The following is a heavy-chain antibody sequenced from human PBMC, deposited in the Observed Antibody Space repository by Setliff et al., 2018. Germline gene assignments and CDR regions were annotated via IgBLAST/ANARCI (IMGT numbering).Heavy chain of an antibody. CDR3: ARRIVGAVDGFDI. V-gene: IGHV4-39*01. J-gene: IGHJ3*02. D-gene: IGHD1-26*01. Sequence: SGPTLVNPTETLTLTCTVSGFSLSNDRMGVNWIRQPPGKGLEWIGDINHSGGTFYNPSLGSRLTISGDTSKNQFSLKLSSVTAADTAVYYCARRIVGAVDGFDIWGQGTMVTVSS. CDR1: GFSLSNDRMG. CDR2: INHSGGT.